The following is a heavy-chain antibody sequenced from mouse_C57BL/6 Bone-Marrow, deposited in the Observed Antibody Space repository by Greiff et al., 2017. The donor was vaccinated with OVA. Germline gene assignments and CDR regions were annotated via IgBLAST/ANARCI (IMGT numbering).Heavy chain of an antibody. CDR2: IDPENGDT. CDR1: GFNIKDDY. D-gene: IGHD1-1*01. V-gene: IGHV14-4*01. Sequence: EVKLVESGAELVRPGASVKLSCTASGFNIKDDYMHWVKQRPEQGLEWIGWIDPENGDTEYASKFQGKATITADTSSNTAYLQLSSLTSEDTAVYYCTTVVATDYYAMDYWGQGTSVTVSS. J-gene: IGHJ4*01. CDR3: TTVVATDYYAMDY.